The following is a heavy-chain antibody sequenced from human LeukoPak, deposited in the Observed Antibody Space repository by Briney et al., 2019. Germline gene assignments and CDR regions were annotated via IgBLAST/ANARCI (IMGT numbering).Heavy chain of an antibody. CDR3: ARHLTGYTTSPDWGH. V-gene: IGHV4-39*01. J-gene: IGHJ4*02. CDR1: GGSISSSSYY. Sequence: PSETLSLTCTVSGGSISSSSYYWGWIRQPPGKGLEWIGSIYYSGSTYYNPSLKSRVTISVDTSKNQFSLKLSSVTAADTAMYYCARHLTGYTTSPDWGHWGQGTLVTVSS. D-gene: IGHD3-16*01. CDR2: IYYSGST.